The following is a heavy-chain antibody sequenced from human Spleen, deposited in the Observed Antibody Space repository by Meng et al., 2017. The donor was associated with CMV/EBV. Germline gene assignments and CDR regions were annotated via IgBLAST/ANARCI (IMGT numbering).Heavy chain of an antibody. CDR3: ARVGYCSSTSCYLDTEYYFDY. J-gene: IGHJ4*02. CDR2: IIPIFGTA. Sequence: SVKVSCKASGYTFTGYYMHWVRQAPGQGLEWMGGIIPIFGTANYAQKFQGRVTITTDESTSTAYMELSSLRSEDTAVYYCARVGYCSSTSCYLDTEYYFDYWGQGTLVTVSS. V-gene: IGHV1-69*05. CDR1: GYTFTGYY. D-gene: IGHD2-2*01.